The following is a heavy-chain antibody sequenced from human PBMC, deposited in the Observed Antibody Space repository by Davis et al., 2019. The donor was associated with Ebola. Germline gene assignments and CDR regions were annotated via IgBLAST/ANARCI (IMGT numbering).Heavy chain of an antibody. J-gene: IGHJ4*02. CDR1: GFTFSGSA. CDR2: IRSKANSYAT. Sequence: GESLKISCAASGFTFSGSAMHWVRQASGKGLGWVGRIRSKANSYATADAASVKGRFTISRDDSKNTAYLQMNSLKTEDTAVYYCTSQGQPMVDYWGQGTLVTVSS. V-gene: IGHV3-73*01. D-gene: IGHD5-24*01. CDR3: TSQGQPMVDY.